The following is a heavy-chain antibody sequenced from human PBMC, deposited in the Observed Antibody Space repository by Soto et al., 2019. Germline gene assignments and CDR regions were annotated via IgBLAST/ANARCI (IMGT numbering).Heavy chain of an antibody. CDR3: AREMHLGSGWGDIDI. V-gene: IGHV3-7*03. CDR1: GFTVSAKW. Sequence: DVQLVESGGALVQPGGSLGLSCAVSGFTVSAKWMSCVRQAPGKGLEWLANINEDGSKKFYVDSVKGRFTISKDNAKNSLSLQLGSLRADDTAVYYCAREMHLGSGWGDIDIWGRGTMVTVSS. CDR2: INEDGSKK. J-gene: IGHJ4*02. D-gene: IGHD6-19*01.